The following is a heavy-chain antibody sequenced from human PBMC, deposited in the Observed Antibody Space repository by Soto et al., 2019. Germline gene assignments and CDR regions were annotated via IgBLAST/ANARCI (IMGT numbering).Heavy chain of an antibody. J-gene: IGHJ6*03. CDR1: GGCISSGGYY. CDR2: IYYSGST. Sequence: QVQLQESGPGLVKPSQTLSLTCTVSGGCISSGGYYWSWIRQHPGKGLEWIGYIYYSGSTYYNPLLKSRVTISVDTSKNQLSLKLSSVTAADSAVYYCHGLVHFWTGYPEDYYYYMDVWGKGTTVTISS. CDR3: HGLVHFWTGYPEDYYYYMDV. V-gene: IGHV4-31*03. D-gene: IGHD3-3*02.